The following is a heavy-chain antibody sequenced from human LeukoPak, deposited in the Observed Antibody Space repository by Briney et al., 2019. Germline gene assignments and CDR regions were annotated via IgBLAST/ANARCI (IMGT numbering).Heavy chain of an antibody. CDR2: MNPNSGNT. CDR1: GYTFTSYD. CDR3: ASAEAPDTWFDP. D-gene: IGHD5-18*01. J-gene: IGHJ5*02. V-gene: IGHV1-8*01. Sequence: ASVKVSCKASGYTFTSYDINWVRQATGQGLEWMGWMNPNSGNTGYAQKFQGRVTMTRNTSISTAYMELSSLRSEDPAVYYCASAEAPDTWFDPWGQGTLVTVSS.